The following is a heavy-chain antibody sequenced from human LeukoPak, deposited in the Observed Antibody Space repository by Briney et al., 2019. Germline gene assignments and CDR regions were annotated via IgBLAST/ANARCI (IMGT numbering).Heavy chain of an antibody. CDR3: AKDPLGAPQYYFDY. J-gene: IGHJ4*02. CDR2: IRGSSGII. D-gene: IGHD7-27*01. Sequence: GGSLRLSCAASGFTFNTYTMNWVRQAPGKGLEWVSYIRGSSGIIDYADSVRGRFTISRDNAKNTLYLQMNSLRAEDTAVYYCAKDPLGAPQYYFDYWGQGTLVTVSS. CDR1: GFTFNTYT. V-gene: IGHV3-48*01.